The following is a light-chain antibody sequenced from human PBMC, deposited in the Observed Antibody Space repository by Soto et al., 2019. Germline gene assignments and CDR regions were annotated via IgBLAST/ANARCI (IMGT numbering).Light chain of an antibody. J-gene: IGKJ3*01. CDR2: DAS. Sequence: EIVLTQPPATLSLSPGERATLSCRASQSVSSYLAWYQQKPGQAPRLLIYDASNRATGIPARFSGSGSGTDFTLTISSLEPEDFAVYYCQQRSNWPGTFGPGTKVDIK. V-gene: IGKV3-11*01. CDR3: QQRSNWPGT. CDR1: QSVSSY.